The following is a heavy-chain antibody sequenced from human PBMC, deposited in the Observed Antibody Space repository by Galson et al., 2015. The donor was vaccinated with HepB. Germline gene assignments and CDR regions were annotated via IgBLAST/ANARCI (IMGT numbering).Heavy chain of an antibody. CDR1: GFTFSNYW. CDR3: ARGKYDSGTDYYFDY. Sequence: SLRLSCAGSGFTFSNYWMTWFRQAPGKGLEWVSAISSSSIYIYQADSVKGRFTTSRDNAKNSLYLQMNSLRAEDTAVYYCARGKYDSGTDYYFDYWGQGTLVTVSS. CDR2: ISSSSIYI. J-gene: IGHJ4*02. D-gene: IGHD3-22*01. V-gene: IGHV3-21*01.